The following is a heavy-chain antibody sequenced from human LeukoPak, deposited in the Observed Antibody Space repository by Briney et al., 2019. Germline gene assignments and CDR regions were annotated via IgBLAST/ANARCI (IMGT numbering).Heavy chain of an antibody. V-gene: IGHV3-30*18. CDR2: ISYDGSNK. CDR1: GFTFSSYG. Sequence: GGSLRLSCAASGFTFSSYGMHWVRQAPGKGLEWVAVISYDGSNKYYADSVKGRFTISRDNSKNTLYLQMNSLRAEDTAVYYCAKDRITMIVVVIHDYWGQGTLVTVSS. D-gene: IGHD3-22*01. J-gene: IGHJ4*02. CDR3: AKDRITMIVVVIHDY.